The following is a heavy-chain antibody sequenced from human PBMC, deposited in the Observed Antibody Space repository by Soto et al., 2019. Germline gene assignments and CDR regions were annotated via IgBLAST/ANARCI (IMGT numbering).Heavy chain of an antibody. CDR3: ARDRPGYISSWHDAFDI. V-gene: IGHV3-21*01. CDR2: ISSSSSYI. D-gene: IGHD6-13*01. J-gene: IGHJ3*02. Sequence: EVQLVESGGGLVKPGGSLRLSCAASGFTFSSYSMNWVRQAPGKGLEWVSSISSSSSYIYYADSVKGRFTISRDNAKNSLYLQMNSLRAEDTAVYYCARDRPGYISSWHDAFDIWGQGTMVTVSS. CDR1: GFTFSSYS.